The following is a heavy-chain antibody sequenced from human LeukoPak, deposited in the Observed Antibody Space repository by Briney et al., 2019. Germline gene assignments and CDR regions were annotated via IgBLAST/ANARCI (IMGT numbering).Heavy chain of an antibody. CDR3: ARSYYGSGSYYSPYYYYYYMDV. CDR1: GGSFSGYY. J-gene: IGHJ6*03. D-gene: IGHD3-10*01. Sequence: SETLSLTCAVYGGSFSGYYWSWIRQPPGKGLEWIGEINHSGSTNYNPSLKSRVTISVDTSKNQFSLKLSSVTAADTAVYYCARSYYGSGSYYSPYYYYYYMDVWGKGTTVTVSS. CDR2: INHSGST. V-gene: IGHV4-34*01.